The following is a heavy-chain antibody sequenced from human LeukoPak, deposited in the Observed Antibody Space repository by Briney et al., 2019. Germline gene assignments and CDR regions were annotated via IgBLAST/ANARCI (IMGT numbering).Heavy chain of an antibody. Sequence: PGGSLRLSCAASGFTFDDYAMHWVRQAPGKGLEGVSLISGDGGSTYYADSVKGRFTISRDNSKNSLYLQMNSLRTEDTALYYCAKDFWDYYDSSGYYFPDIWGQGTMVTVSS. CDR1: GFTFDDYA. V-gene: IGHV3-43*02. D-gene: IGHD3-22*01. CDR3: AKDFWDYYDSSGYYFPDI. CDR2: ISGDGGST. J-gene: IGHJ3*02.